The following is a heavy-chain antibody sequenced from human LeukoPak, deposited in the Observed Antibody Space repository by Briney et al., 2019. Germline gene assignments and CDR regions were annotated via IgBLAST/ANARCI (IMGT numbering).Heavy chain of an antibody. J-gene: IGHJ3*02. CDR1: GGSISSYY. D-gene: IGHD1-26*01. CDR2: IYYSGST. V-gene: IGHV4-59*08. Sequence: SETLSLTCTVSGGSISSYYWSWIRQPPGKGLEWIGYIYYSGSTNYNPSLKSRVTISVDTSKNQFSLKLSSVTAADTAVYYCAGGGIVGATIDAFDIWGQGTMVTVSS. CDR3: AGGGIVGATIDAFDI.